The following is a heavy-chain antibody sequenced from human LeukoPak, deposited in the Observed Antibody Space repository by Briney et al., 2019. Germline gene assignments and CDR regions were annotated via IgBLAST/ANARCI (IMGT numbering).Heavy chain of an antibody. D-gene: IGHD6-19*01. Sequence: QPGRSLRLSCAASGFTFSSYGMHWVRQAPGKGLEWVAVISYDGSNKYYADSVKGRFTISRDNSKNTLYLQMNSLRAEDTAVYYCARPAVAATNWYFDLWGRGTLVTVSS. J-gene: IGHJ2*01. CDR1: GFTFSSYG. CDR2: ISYDGSNK. V-gene: IGHV3-30*03. CDR3: ARPAVAATNWYFDL.